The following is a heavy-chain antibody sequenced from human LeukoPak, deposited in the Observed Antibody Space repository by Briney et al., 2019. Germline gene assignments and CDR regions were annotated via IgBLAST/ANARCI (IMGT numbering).Heavy chain of an antibody. J-gene: IGHJ6*03. V-gene: IGHV1-2*02. CDR1: GYTFTGYY. Sequence: ASVKVSCKASGYTFTGYYMHWVRQAPGQGLEWMGWINPNSGGTNYAQKFQGRVTMTRDTSISTAYMELSRLRSDDTAVYYCARDPMGGATAGIYYYYYYMDVWGKGTTVTVSS. D-gene: IGHD1-26*01. CDR2: INPNSGGT. CDR3: ARDPMGGATAGIYYYYYYMDV.